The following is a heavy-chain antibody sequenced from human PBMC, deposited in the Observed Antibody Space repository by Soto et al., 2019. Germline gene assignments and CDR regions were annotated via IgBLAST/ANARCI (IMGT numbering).Heavy chain of an antibody. CDR1: GGSISSYY. V-gene: IGHV4-59*01. D-gene: IGHD3-10*02. CDR3: ASMIGDPVLSFDS. Sequence: QVQLQESGPGLVKPSETLSLTCTVSGGSISSYYWSWIRQPPGKGLEWIGFIFYSGSTSYNPSLTSRVPLSIDSSEYQFSLKLNSVTAADPAVYYCASMIGDPVLSFDSWGQGTLVAVSS. CDR2: IFYSGST. J-gene: IGHJ5*01.